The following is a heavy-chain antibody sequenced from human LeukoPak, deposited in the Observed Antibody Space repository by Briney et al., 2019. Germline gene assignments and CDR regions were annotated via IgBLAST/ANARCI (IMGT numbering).Heavy chain of an antibody. J-gene: IGHJ4*02. V-gene: IGHV1-69*05. Sequence: GASVKVSCKASGGTFSSYAISWVRQAPGPGLELMGGIIPIFGTANYAQKFQGRVTITTDESTSTAYMELSSLRSKDTAVYYCARELYCSGGSCYSYWGQGTLVTVSS. CDR3: ARELYCSGGSCYSY. D-gene: IGHD2-15*01. CDR1: GGTFSSYA. CDR2: IIPIFGTA.